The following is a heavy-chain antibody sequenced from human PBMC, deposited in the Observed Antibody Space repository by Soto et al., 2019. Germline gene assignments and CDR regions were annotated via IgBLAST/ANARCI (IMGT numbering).Heavy chain of an antibody. J-gene: IGHJ4*02. CDR2: ISVSGDKT. CDR1: GFSFTAYI. V-gene: IGHV3-23*01. CDR3: AKGGWLDD. Sequence: EVHLLESGGDLVQPGGSLRLSCAASGFSFTAYIMSWFRQAPGPGLEWVSAISVSGDKTYYADSVNGRFTISRDDAKNTLYLQLNNLRVDDTAIYYCAKGGWLDDCGQGTLGTVAA. D-gene: IGHD5-12*01.